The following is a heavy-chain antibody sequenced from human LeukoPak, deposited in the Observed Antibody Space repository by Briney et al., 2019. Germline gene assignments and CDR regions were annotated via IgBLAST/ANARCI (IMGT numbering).Heavy chain of an antibody. Sequence: PGGSLRLSCAASGLTFSNYGMHWVRRAPGKGLEWVAVISYGGSNQYYADSVKGRFTISRDNSKSTLYLQMNSLRAEDTAVYYCAKEITAYCGGDCYSHYYFGMDVWGKGTTVTVSS. CDR1: GLTFSNYG. D-gene: IGHD2-21*02. CDR3: AKEITAYCGGDCYSHYYFGMDV. J-gene: IGHJ6*04. CDR2: ISYGGSNQ. V-gene: IGHV3-30*18.